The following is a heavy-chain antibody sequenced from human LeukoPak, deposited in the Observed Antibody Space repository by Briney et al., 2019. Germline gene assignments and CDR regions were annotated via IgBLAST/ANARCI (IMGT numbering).Heavy chain of an antibody. D-gene: IGHD3-10*01. Sequence: SQTLSLTCAISGDSASSNSAAWNWIRQSPSRGLEWLGRTYYRSKWYNDYAVSVKSRITINPDTSKNQFSLQLNSVTPEDTAVYYCARNYGSGSSAYYYGMDVWGKGTTVTVSS. V-gene: IGHV6-1*01. CDR3: ARNYGSGSSAYYYGMDV. CDR2: TYYRSKWYN. J-gene: IGHJ6*04. CDR1: GDSASSNSAA.